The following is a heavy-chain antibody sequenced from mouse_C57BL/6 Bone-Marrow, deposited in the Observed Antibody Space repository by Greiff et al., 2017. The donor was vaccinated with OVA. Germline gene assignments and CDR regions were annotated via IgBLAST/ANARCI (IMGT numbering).Heavy chain of an antibody. J-gene: IGHJ2*01. V-gene: IGHV2-9-1*01. CDR3: ARNLGDGYYLYYFDY. CDR2: IWTGGGT. D-gene: IGHD2-3*01. Sequence: QVTLKESGPGLVAPSQSLSITCTVSGFSLTSYAISWVRQPPGKGLEWLGVIWTGGGTNYNSALKSRLSISKDNSKSQVFLKMNSLQTDDAARYYCARNLGDGYYLYYFDYWGQGTTLTVSS. CDR1: GFSLTSYA.